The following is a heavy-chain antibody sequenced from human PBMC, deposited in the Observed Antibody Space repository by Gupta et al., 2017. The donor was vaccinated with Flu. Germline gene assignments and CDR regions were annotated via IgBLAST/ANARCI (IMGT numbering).Heavy chain of an antibody. CDR3: AKNKGTNWKYHFDY. CDR2: ISGSGGST. CDR1: GFTFSSYA. D-gene: IGHD1-7*01. V-gene: IGHV3-23*01. Sequence: EVQLLESGGGLVQPGGSLRLSCAASGFTFSSYAMTWVRQAPGKGLEWVSVISGSGGSTYYADSVKGRFTISRDNSKNTLYLQMNSLRAEDTAVFYCAKNKGTNWKYHFDYWGQGTLVTVSS. J-gene: IGHJ4*02.